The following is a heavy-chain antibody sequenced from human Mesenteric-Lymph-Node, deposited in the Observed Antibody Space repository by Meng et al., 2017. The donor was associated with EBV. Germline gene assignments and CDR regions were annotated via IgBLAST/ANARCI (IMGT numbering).Heavy chain of an antibody. CDR2: IYYSGST. Sequence: QGRVRGLVKPPESLSPTCTVSGASISSSSYYWGWIRQPPGKGLGWIGSIYYSGSTSYNPSLKCRVTISVDTSKNQFSLNLTSVTAADTAVYYWASRDGYNAFSVHYWGQGTLVTVSS. CDR3: ASRDGYNAFSVHY. J-gene: IGHJ4*02. V-gene: IGHV4-39*07. D-gene: IGHD5-24*01. CDR1: GASISSSSYY.